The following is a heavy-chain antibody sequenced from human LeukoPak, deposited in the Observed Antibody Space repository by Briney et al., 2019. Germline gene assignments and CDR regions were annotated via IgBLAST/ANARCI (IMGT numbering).Heavy chain of an antibody. J-gene: IGHJ4*02. CDR1: GFAFSDYS. Sequence: GGSLRLSCAASGFAFSDYSMNWVRQAPGKGLEWVSYISSSDNAIHYADSVKGRFTISRDNAKNSLYLEMNSLRDEDTAVYYCARVHRGYSYGRLDYWGQGTLVTVSS. V-gene: IGHV3-48*02. CDR3: ARVHRGYSYGRLDY. CDR2: ISSSDNAI. D-gene: IGHD5-18*01.